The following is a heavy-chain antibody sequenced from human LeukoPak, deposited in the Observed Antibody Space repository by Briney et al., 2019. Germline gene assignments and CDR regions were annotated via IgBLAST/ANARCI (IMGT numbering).Heavy chain of an antibody. CDR3: TKDHDSTGLYQDRDY. D-gene: IGHD6-19*01. Sequence: PGGSLRLSCAASGFTFSRYAMNWVRQAPGRGLEWVSNIITSGNTHYADSLKGRFTISRDNIKNTLYLQMNRLRDDDTAIYYCTKDHDSTGLYQDRDYWGQGTLVTISS. CDR2: IITSGNT. J-gene: IGHJ4*02. V-gene: IGHV3-23*01. CDR1: GFTFSRYA.